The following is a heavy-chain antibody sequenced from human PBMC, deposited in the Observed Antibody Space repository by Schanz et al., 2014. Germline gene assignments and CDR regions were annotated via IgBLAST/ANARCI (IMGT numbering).Heavy chain of an antibody. V-gene: IGHV3-23*01. J-gene: IGHJ6*03. CDR1: GFVFRTFA. Sequence: EVQLLESGGTVVQPGGSLRVSCAASGFVFRTFAMYWVRQAPGKGLEWVSAITGSGSKTYYADSVKGRFTISRDNAKNSLYLQMNSLRADDTAVYYCARPCDSSWGMDVWGKGTTVTVSS. CDR3: ARPCDSSWGMDV. D-gene: IGHD2-21*02. CDR2: ITGSGSKT.